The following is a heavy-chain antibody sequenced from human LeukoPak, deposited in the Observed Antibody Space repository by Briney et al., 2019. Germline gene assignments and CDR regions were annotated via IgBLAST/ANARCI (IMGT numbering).Heavy chain of an antibody. J-gene: IGHJ4*02. CDR1: GLTFSSYS. V-gene: IGHV3-21*04. Sequence: GGSLRLSCAASGLTFSSYSMSWVRQAPGKGLEWVSSVSSASGYIYYADSVKGRFTMSRDNSKNTLYLQMNSLRAEDTAMYYCARSNVGSMAPDYWGQGTLVAVSS. CDR3: ARSNVGSMAPDY. D-gene: IGHD5-24*01. CDR2: VSSASGYI.